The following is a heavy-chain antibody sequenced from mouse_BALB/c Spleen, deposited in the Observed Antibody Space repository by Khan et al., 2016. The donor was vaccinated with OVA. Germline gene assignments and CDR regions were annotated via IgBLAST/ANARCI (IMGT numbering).Heavy chain of an antibody. CDR3: ASYGWED. Sequence: EVELVESGGGLVQPGGSRKLSCAASGFTFSSFGMHWVRQAPEKGLEWVAYISSGSSTIYYADTVKGRFTISRDNPKNTLFLQMTSLRSEDTAMXYCASYGWEDWGAGTTVTVPS. V-gene: IGHV5-17*02. CDR1: GFTFSSFG. CDR2: ISSGSSTI. J-gene: IGHJ1*01. D-gene: IGHD1-1*01.